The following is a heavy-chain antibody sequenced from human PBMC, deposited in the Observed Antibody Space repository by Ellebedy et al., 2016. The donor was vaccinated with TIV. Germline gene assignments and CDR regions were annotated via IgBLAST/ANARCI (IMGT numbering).Heavy chain of an antibody. CDR3: AKISPTHRGAFDI. CDR2: FGGRSTTT. J-gene: IGHJ3*02. CDR1: GFTFSSYA. V-gene: IGHV3-23*01. Sequence: GESLKISCEASGFTFSSYAMSWLRQAPGKGLEWVSVFGGRSTTTYYADSVKGRFTISRGNSKNTLFLQMNSLRGDDTARYYCAKISPTHRGAFDIWGQGTMVTVSS. D-gene: IGHD3-3*02.